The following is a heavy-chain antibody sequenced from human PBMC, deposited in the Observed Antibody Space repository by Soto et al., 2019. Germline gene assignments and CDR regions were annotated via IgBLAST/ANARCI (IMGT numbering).Heavy chain of an antibody. CDR1: GGSISSSSYY. Sequence: SETLSLTCTVSGGSISSSSYYWGWIRQPPGKGLEWIGSIYYSGSTYYNPSLKSRVTISVDTSKNQFSLKLSSVTAADTAVYYCARQSGYDYLVPLFDYWGQGTLVTVSS. J-gene: IGHJ4*02. V-gene: IGHV4-39*01. D-gene: IGHD5-12*01. CDR2: IYYSGST. CDR3: ARQSGYDYLVPLFDY.